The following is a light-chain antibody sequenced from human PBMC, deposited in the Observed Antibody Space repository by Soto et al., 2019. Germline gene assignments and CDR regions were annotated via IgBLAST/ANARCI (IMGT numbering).Light chain of an antibody. CDR3: QQANSVPL. CDR1: QGINNW. Sequence: DFQLTQSPSSVSASVGDRVTITCRASQGINNWLAWYQQKQGKAPKLLIYAASSLQSGVPSRFSGSGSATDFTLTISSLQPEDFATYFCQQANSVPLFGGGTRVEI. J-gene: IGKJ4*01. V-gene: IGKV1-12*01. CDR2: AAS.